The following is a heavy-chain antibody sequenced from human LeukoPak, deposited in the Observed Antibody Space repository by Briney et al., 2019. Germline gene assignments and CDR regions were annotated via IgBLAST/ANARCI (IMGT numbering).Heavy chain of an antibody. J-gene: IGHJ4*02. D-gene: IGHD6-19*01. Sequence: QPGGSLRLSCAASGFTFISYSMNWVRQAPGKGLEWVSYISSSSSTIYYADSVRGRFTISRDNAKNSVYLQMNSLRDEDTAVYYCAREGSSLPGIAVAGDYWGQGTLVTVSS. CDR3: AREGSSLPGIAVAGDY. CDR1: GFTFISYS. CDR2: ISSSSSTI. V-gene: IGHV3-48*02.